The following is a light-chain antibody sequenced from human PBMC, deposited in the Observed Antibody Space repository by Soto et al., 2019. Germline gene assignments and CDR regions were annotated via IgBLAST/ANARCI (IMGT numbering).Light chain of an antibody. J-gene: IGKJ5*01. CDR2: GAS. V-gene: IGKV3-20*01. Sequence: EIVFTQSPGTPSFSPGGRATPSLRARPSVSTNYLAWYQQKPGRAPRLLIYGASSRVTGIPGRFSGSGSGTDFTLTISRLEPEDFAVYYCQQYGSSPSITFGQGTRLEIK. CDR1: PSVSTNY. CDR3: QQYGSSPSIT.